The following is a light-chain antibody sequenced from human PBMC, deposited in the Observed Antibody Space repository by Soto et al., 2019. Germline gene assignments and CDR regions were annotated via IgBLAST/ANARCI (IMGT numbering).Light chain of an antibody. CDR2: DNS. CDR3: QSYDSSLSNLVV. V-gene: IGLV1-40*01. CDR1: SSNIGAGYD. Sequence: QPVLTQPPSVSGAPGQRVTISCTGSSSNIGAGYDVHWYQQLPGTAPKLLIFDNSNRPSGVPDRISGSRSGTSASLAITGLQAEGEADYYCQSYDSSLSNLVVFGGGTKLTVL. J-gene: IGLJ2*01.